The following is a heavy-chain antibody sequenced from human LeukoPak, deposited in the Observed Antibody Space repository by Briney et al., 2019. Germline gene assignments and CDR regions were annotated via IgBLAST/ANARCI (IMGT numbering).Heavy chain of an antibody. J-gene: IGHJ4*02. D-gene: IGHD5-24*01. CDR1: GFTLTIYW. CDR3: ARDMRWLQDVFDY. CDR2: IKQDGSEK. V-gene: IGHV3-7*01. Sequence: GGSLRLSCAASGFTLTIYWMSWVRQAPGKGLEWVANIKQDGSEKYYVDSVKGRFTISRDNAKNSLYLQMNSLRAEDTAVYYCARDMRWLQDVFDYWGQGTLVTVSS.